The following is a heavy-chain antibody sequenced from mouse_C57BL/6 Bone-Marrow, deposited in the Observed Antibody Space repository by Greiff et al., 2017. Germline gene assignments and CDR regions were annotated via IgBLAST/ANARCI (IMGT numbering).Heavy chain of an antibody. CDR2: ISNLAYSI. CDR3: ARHDCYAMDY. Sequence: DVMLVESGGGLVQPGGSLKLSCAASGFTFSDYGMAWVRQAPRKGPEWVAFISNLAYSIYYADTVTGRFTISRENAKNTLYLEMSSLRSEDTAMYYCARHDCYAMDYWGQGTSVTVSS. J-gene: IGHJ4*01. CDR1: GFTFSDYG. V-gene: IGHV5-15*01.